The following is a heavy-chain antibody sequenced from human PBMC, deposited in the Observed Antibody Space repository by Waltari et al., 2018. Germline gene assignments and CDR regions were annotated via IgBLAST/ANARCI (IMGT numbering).Heavy chain of an antibody. Sequence: RQAPGKGLEWVSAISGSGGSTYYADSVKGRFTISRDNSKNTLYLQMNSLRAEDTAVYYCAKSLGRPSYFDYWGQGTLVTVSS. D-gene: IGHD3-10*01. J-gene: IGHJ4*02. CDR2: ISGSGGST. V-gene: IGHV3-23*01. CDR3: AKSLGRPSYFDY.